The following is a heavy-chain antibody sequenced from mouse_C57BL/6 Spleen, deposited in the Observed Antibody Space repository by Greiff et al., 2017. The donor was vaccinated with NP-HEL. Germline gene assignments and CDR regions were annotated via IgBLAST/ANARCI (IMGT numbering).Heavy chain of an antibody. V-gene: IGHV1-50*01. Sequence: QVQLQQPGAELVKPGASVKLSCKASGYTFTSYWMQWVKQRPGQGLAWIGEIDPSDSYTNYNQKFKGKATLTVDTSSSTAYMQLSSLTSEDSAVYYCARSVPFAYWGQGTLVTVSA. CDR1: GYTFTSYW. J-gene: IGHJ3*01. CDR2: IDPSDSYT. CDR3: ARSVPFAY.